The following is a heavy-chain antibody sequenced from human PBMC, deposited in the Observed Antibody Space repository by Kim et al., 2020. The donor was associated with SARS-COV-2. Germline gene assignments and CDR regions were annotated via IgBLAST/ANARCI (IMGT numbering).Heavy chain of an antibody. CDR3: ARDGYKKVYGMDV. J-gene: IGHJ6*02. V-gene: IGHV4-59*01. D-gene: IGHD5-12*01. Sequence: NPSLKSRVTISVDTSKTQFSLKLSSVTAADTAVYYCARDGYKKVYGMDVWGQGTTVTVSS.